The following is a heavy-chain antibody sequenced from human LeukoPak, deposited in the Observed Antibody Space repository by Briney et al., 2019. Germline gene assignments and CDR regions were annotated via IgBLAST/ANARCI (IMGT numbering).Heavy chain of an antibody. D-gene: IGHD3-22*01. CDR1: GFTFSSYW. V-gene: IGHV3-74*01. J-gene: IGHJ4*02. CDR2: INSDGSST. Sequence: GGSLRLSCEASGFTFSSYWMHWVRQAPGKGLVWVSRINSDGSSTSYADSVKGRFTISRDNAKNTLYLQMNSLRAEDTAVYYCARDFSYYDSSGYYDYFDYWGQGTLVTVSS. CDR3: ARDFSYYDSSGYYDYFDY.